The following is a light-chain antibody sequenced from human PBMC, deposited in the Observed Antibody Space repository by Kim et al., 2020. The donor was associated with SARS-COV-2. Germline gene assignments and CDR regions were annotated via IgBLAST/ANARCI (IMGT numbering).Light chain of an antibody. CDR3: QQYGSSPPSDT. CDR2: GAS. Sequence: EIVLTQSPGTLSLSPGERATLSCRASQSVSSSYLAWYQQKPGQAPRLLIYGASSRATGIPDRFSGSGSGTDSTLTISRLEPEDFAVYYCQQYGSSPPSDTFGQGAKLEI. V-gene: IGKV3-20*01. CDR1: QSVSSSY. J-gene: IGKJ2*01.